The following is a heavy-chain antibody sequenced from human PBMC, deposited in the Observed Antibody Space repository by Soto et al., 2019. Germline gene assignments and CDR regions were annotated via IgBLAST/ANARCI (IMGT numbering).Heavy chain of an antibody. CDR3: ARDMGPSGAYGY. CDR2: IDPDGSQK. V-gene: IGHV3-7*03. D-gene: IGHD1-26*01. CDR1: GFTFSTYW. J-gene: IGHJ4*02. Sequence: EAQLVDSGGDLVQPGGSLRLSCAASGFTFSTYWMSWVRQAPGKGLEWVANIDPDGSQKYYVYSVKGRFTISRDNAKNSLYLQMNSLRAEDTAVYYCARDMGPSGAYGYWGQGTLVTVSS.